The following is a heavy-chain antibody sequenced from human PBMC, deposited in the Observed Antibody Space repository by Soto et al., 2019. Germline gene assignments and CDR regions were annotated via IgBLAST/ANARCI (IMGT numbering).Heavy chain of an antibody. D-gene: IGHD6-13*01. CDR1: GYTFTSYD. CDR2: MNPNSGNT. CDR3: ARVGYSSSWYYYYGMDV. J-gene: IGHJ6*02. Sequence: ASVKVSCKASGYTFTSYDINWVRQATGQGLEWMGWMNPNSGNTGYAQKFQGRVTMTRNTSISTAYMELSSLRSEDTAVCYCARVGYSSSWYYYYGMDVWGQGTTVTVAS. V-gene: IGHV1-8*01.